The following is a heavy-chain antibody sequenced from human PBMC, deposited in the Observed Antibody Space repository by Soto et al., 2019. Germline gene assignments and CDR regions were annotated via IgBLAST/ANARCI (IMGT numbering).Heavy chain of an antibody. CDR2: INAGNGNT. CDR1: GYTFTSYA. CDR3: ARDLMIRFLEQTSYYFDY. D-gene: IGHD3-3*01. Sequence: GASVKVSCKASGYTFTSYAMHWVRQAPGQRLEWMGWINAGNGNTKYSQKFQGRVTITRDTSASTAYMELSSLRSEGTAVYYCARDLMIRFLEQTSYYFDYWGQGTLVTVSS. V-gene: IGHV1-3*01. J-gene: IGHJ4*02.